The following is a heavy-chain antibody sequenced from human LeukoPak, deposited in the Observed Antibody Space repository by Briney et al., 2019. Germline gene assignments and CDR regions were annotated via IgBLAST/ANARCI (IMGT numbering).Heavy chain of an antibody. D-gene: IGHD1-7*01. V-gene: IGHV1-8*01. Sequence: GSVKVSCKASGYTFTSYDINGVRQATGQGLEWMGWMNPNSGNTGYAQKFQGRVTITRNTSISTAYMELSSLRSEDTAVYYCARGNNWNYLVYFDYWGQGTLVTVSS. CDR1: GYTFTSYD. CDR2: MNPNSGNT. CDR3: ARGNNWNYLVYFDY. J-gene: IGHJ4*02.